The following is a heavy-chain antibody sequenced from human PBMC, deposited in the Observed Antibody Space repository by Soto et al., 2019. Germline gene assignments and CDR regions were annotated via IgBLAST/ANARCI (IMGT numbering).Heavy chain of an antibody. Sequence: QVQLVQSGAEMKKPGASVKVSCKASGYTFTDYGVSWVRQAPGQGLEWMGWISVYNGNTNYAQKPQGRVTMTTDTSTSTDYMELRCLRSDDTVVYYCARDIPYYYDTTGYYWGAFEIWGQGTMVTVSP. J-gene: IGHJ3*02. CDR2: ISVYNGNT. V-gene: IGHV1-18*01. CDR1: GYTFTDYG. D-gene: IGHD3-22*01. CDR3: ARDIPYYYDTTGYYWGAFEI.